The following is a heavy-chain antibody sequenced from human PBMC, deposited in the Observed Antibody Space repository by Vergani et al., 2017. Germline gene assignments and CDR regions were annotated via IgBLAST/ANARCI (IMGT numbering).Heavy chain of an antibody. D-gene: IGHD1-1*01. CDR2: IFYSGST. Sequence: QVQLQESGPGLVKPSETLSLTCTVSGGSLSSYYWSWIRQPPGKGLEGIGYIFYSGSTNYNPSLKSLVTISVHTSKNQFSLKLSSVTAADTAVCYCARINDPHYYYYMDVWGKGP. CDR3: ARINDPHYYYYMDV. V-gene: IGHV4-59*01. CDR1: GGSLSSYY. J-gene: IGHJ6*03.